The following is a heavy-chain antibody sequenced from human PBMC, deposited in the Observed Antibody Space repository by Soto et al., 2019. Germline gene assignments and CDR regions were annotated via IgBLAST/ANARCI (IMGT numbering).Heavy chain of an antibody. J-gene: IGHJ4*02. V-gene: IGHV3-30-3*01. D-gene: IGHD3-3*01. CDR2: ISYDGSNK. CDR1: GFTFSSYA. Sequence: QVQLVESGGGVVQPGRSLRLSCAASGFTFSSYAMHWVRQAPGKGLEWVAVISYDGSNKYYADSVKGRFTISRDNSKNTLYLQMTSLRAEDTAVYYCARDLYDFWSGYPSDYSDYWGQGTLVTVSS. CDR3: ARDLYDFWSGYPSDYSDY.